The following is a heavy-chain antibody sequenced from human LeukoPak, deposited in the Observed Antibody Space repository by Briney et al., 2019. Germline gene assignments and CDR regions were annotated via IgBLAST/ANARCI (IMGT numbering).Heavy chain of an antibody. CDR3: AEAADCAGDCYYGWFDP. D-gene: IGHD2-21*02. Sequence: PGRSLRLSCAVSGFTFSNYDMYWVRQAPGKGLEWVAVISNDGKNKYYADSVKGRFTISRDNSNNTLYLQMNSLRPEDTAVYYCAEAADCAGDCYYGWFDPWGQGTLVTVSS. V-gene: IGHV3-30*18. CDR2: ISNDGKNK. J-gene: IGHJ5*02. CDR1: GFTFSNYD.